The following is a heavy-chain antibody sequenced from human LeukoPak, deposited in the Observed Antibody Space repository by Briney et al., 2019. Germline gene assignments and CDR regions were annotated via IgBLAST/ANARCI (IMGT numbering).Heavy chain of an antibody. CDR2: MNPDSGNT. CDR1: GYTFTSYD. Sequence: ASVKVSCKASGYTFTSYDMNWVRQATGQGLEWMGWMNPDSGNTDYAQKFQGRVTMTRNTPISTAYMELSSLRSEDTAVYYCARGSTLDHFDYWGQGTLVTVSS. J-gene: IGHJ4*02. V-gene: IGHV1-8*01. CDR3: ARGSTLDHFDY. D-gene: IGHD2/OR15-2a*01.